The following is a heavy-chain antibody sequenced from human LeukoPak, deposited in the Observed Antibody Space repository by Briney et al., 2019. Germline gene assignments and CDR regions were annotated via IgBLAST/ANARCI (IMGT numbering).Heavy chain of an antibody. J-gene: IGHJ3*02. V-gene: IGHV1-8*01. CDR3: ARALIVVVPAASDAFDI. CDR1: GYTFTSYD. Sequence: ASVKVSCKASGYTFTSYDINWVRQATGQGLEWMGWMNPNSGNTGYAQKFQGRVTMTRNTSISTAYMELSSLRSEDTAVYYCARALIVVVPAASDAFDIWGQGTMVTVSS. CDR2: MNPNSGNT. D-gene: IGHD2-2*01.